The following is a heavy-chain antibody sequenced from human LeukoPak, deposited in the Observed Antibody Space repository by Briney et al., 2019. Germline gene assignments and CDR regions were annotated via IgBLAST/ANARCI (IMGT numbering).Heavy chain of an antibody. Sequence: SETLSLTCTVSGGSISSGGYYWSWIRQHPGKGLEWIGCIYYSGSTYYNPSLKSRVTISVDTSKNQFSLKLSSVTAADTAVYYCARVDAGKKHPLDYWGQGTLVTVSS. CDR2: IYYSGST. J-gene: IGHJ4*02. D-gene: IGHD3-10*01. CDR3: ARVDAGKKHPLDY. V-gene: IGHV4-31*03. CDR1: GGSISSGGYY.